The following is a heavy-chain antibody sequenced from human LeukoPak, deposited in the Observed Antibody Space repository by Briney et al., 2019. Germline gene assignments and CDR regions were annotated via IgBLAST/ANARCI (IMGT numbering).Heavy chain of an antibody. D-gene: IGHD2-15*01. Sequence: PGASVKVSCKASGYTFTSYGISWVRQAPGQGLEWMGWISVYNGNTNYAQKLQGRVTMTTDTSTSTAYMELRSLRSDDTAVYYCASPYCSGGTCYAHDAFDIWGQGTMVTVSS. J-gene: IGHJ3*02. CDR3: ASPYCSGGTCYAHDAFDI. CDR1: GYTFTSYG. CDR2: ISVYNGNT. V-gene: IGHV1-18*01.